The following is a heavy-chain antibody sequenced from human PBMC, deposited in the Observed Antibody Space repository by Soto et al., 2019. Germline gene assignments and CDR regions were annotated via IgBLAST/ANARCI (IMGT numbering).Heavy chain of an antibody. J-gene: IGHJ5*02. D-gene: IGHD6-19*01. V-gene: IGHV1-8*01. CDR1: GYNFIDYD. CDR3: SRNPYGSGLFDP. Sequence: QVQLVQSGAEVKKPGASVKVSCKASGYNFIDYDINWMRQSTGQGLEWMGWMTPNSGNTGYAQKFQGRVTLTRDTSIGTAYMELSSLKIEDTAVYYCSRNPYGSGLFDPWGQGTLVTVSS. CDR2: MTPNSGNT.